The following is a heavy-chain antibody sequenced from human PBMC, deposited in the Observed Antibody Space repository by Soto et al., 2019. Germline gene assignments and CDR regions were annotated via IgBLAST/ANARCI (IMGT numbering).Heavy chain of an antibody. D-gene: IGHD6-19*01. V-gene: IGHV1-18*01. CDR2: ISAYNGNT. CDR1: GYTFTSYG. Sequence: ASVKVSCKASGYTFTSYGIIWVRQAPGQGLEWMGWISAYNGNTNYAQKLQGRVTMTTDTSTSTAYMELRSLRSDDTAVYYCATKSDKWLGLDYWGQGTLVTVSS. J-gene: IGHJ4*02. CDR3: ATKSDKWLGLDY.